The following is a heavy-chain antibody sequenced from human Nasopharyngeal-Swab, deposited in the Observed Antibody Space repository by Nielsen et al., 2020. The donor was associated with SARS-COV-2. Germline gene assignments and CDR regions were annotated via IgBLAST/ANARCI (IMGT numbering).Heavy chain of an antibody. V-gene: IGHV4-34*01. J-gene: IGHJ3*02. D-gene: IGHD6-19*01. CDR3: ARAGSGPLYAFDI. CDR2: INHSGST. CDR1: GGSFSGYY. Sequence: QTLSLTCAVYGGSFSGYYWSWIRQPPGKGLEWIGEINHSGSTNYNPSLKSRVTISVDTSKNQFSLKLSSVTAADTAVYYCARAGSGPLYAFDIWGQGTMVTVSS.